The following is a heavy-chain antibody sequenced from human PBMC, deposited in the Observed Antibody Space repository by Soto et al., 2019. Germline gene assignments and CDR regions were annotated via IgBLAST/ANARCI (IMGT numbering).Heavy chain of an antibody. J-gene: IGHJ6*02. Sequence: QVQLVESGGGVVQPGRSLRLSCAASGFTFSSSGMHWVRQAPGKGLEWVAVISYDGTNRYYADSLKGRFTISRDNSRNTLYLQMNSLRPEDTAVYYCAKDRGRELRGGIFYYYYGLEVWGQGTTVTVSS. V-gene: IGHV3-30*18. CDR3: AKDRGRELRGGIFYYYYGLEV. D-gene: IGHD1-26*01. CDR1: GFTFSSSG. CDR2: ISYDGTNR.